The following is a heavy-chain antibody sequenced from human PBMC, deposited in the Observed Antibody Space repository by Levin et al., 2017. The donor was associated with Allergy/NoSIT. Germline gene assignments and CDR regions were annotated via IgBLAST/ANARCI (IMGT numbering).Heavy chain of an antibody. V-gene: IGHV4-39*01. CDR3: ASRGARNYYYGMDG. CDR2: IYYSGST. D-gene: IGHD3-10*01. CDR1: GGSISSSSYY. Sequence: SQTLSLTCTVSGGSISSSSYYWGWIRQPPGKGLEWIGSIYYSGSTYYNPSLKSRVTISVDTSKNQFSLKLSSVTAADTAVYYCASRGARNYYYGMDGWGQGTTVTVSS. J-gene: IGHJ6*02.